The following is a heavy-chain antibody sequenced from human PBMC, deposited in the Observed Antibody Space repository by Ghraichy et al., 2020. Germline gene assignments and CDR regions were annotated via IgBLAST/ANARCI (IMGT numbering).Heavy chain of an antibody. CDR1: GYSISSGYY. Sequence: SETLSLTCTVSGYSISSGYYWGWIRQPPGKGLEWIGAVYHTGGSHYNPSLQCRVTISLDTSKNQFSLKLTSVTAAETAVYFCGRDGHRGIGPDDTECWGQGTLVPVSS. CDR3: GRDGHRGIGPDDTEC. D-gene: IGHD6-13*01. CDR2: VYHTGGS. V-gene: IGHV4-38-2*02. J-gene: IGHJ4*02.